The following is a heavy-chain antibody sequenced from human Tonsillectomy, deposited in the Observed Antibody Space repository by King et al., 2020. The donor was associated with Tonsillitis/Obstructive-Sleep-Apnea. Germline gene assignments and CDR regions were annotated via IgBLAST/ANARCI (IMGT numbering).Heavy chain of an antibody. CDR3: ARGTIFGMVIDYFDY. J-gene: IGHJ4*02. CDR2: ISSSSSYI. CDR1: GFTFSSYS. Sequence: QLVQSGGGLVKPGGSLRLSCAASGFTFSSYSMNWVRQAPGKGLEWVSSISSSSSYIYYADSMKGRFTISRDNAKNSLYLQMNSLRAEDTAVYYCARGTIFGMVIDYFDYWGQGTLVTVSS. V-gene: IGHV3-21*01. D-gene: IGHD3-3*01.